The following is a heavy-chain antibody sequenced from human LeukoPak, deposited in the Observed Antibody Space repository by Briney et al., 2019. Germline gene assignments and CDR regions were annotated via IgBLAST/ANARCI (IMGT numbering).Heavy chain of an antibody. CDR2: ISSNGGST. D-gene: IGHD1-20*01. J-gene: IGHJ4*02. CDR1: GFTFSRYA. CDR3: ARDFGLTGKVDY. Sequence: GGSLRLSCAASGFTFSRYAMHWVRHAPGKGLESVSAISSNGGSTYYANSVKGRFTISRDNSKSTLYLQMGSLIAEDLAVYYCARDFGLTGKVDYWGQGTLVTVSS. V-gene: IGHV3-64*01.